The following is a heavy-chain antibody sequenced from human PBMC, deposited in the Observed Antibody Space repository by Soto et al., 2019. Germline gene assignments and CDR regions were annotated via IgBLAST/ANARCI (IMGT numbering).Heavy chain of an antibody. Sequence: EVQLVESGGGLVQPGGSLRLSCAASGFTFSSYWMHWVRQAPGKGLVWVSRINSDGSSTSYADSVKGRFTISRDNAKNPVYLQMHSLRAEDTAVYYCVRTSLVVAAATREDYWGQGTLVTVSS. D-gene: IGHD2-15*01. CDR3: VRTSLVVAAATREDY. J-gene: IGHJ4*02. V-gene: IGHV3-74*01. CDR1: GFTFSSYW. CDR2: INSDGSST.